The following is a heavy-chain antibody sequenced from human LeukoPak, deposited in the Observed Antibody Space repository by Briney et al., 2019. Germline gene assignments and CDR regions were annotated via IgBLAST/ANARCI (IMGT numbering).Heavy chain of an antibody. J-gene: IGHJ4*02. CDR3: ARGYSSTWGYFEY. Sequence: PSETLPLTCTVSGGSISSYYWSWIRQPPEKGLEWIGYVYYSGTTNYNPSLKSRVTISVDTSKNQFSLELSSVTAADTAVYYCARGYSSTWGYFEYWGQGALVTVSS. V-gene: IGHV4-59*01. CDR2: VYYSGTT. CDR1: GGSISSYY. D-gene: IGHD6-6*01.